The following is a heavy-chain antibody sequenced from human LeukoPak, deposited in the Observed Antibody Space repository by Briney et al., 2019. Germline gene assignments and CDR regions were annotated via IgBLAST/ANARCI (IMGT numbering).Heavy chain of an antibody. J-gene: IGHJ4*02. V-gene: IGHV3-7*01. CDR3: ARGDGYNSPSFDY. CDR2: IKQDGSEK. Sequence: GGSLRLSCAASGFTFSSYWMSWVRQAPGKGLEWVANIKQDGSEKYYVDSVKGRFTISRDNAKNSLYLQMNSLRAEDTAVYYCARGDGYNSPSFDYWGQGTLVTVSS. D-gene: IGHD5-24*01. CDR1: GFTFSSYW.